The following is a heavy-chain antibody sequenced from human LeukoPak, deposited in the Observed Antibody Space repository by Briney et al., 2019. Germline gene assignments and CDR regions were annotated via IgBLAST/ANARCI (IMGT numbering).Heavy chain of an antibody. CDR1: GFTFSSSN. CDR2: IIGSGSST. Sequence: PGGSLRLSCAASGFTFSSSNMHWVRQTPGKGLEWLSYIIGSGSSTYYAASVKGRFTISRDNAKKSLYLQMNSLRAEDTAVYYCASDVEGGTNHWGQGTLVTVSA. J-gene: IGHJ5*02. CDR3: ASDVEGGTNH. V-gene: IGHV3-48*01. D-gene: IGHD1-1*01.